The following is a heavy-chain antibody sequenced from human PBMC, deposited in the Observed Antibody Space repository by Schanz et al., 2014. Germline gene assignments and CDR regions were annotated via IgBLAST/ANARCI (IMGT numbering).Heavy chain of an antibody. V-gene: IGHV1-69*02. CDR2: IIPIHGIV. CDR3: ARGGGPEDVFDI. J-gene: IGHJ3*02. D-gene: IGHD2-15*01. Sequence: QVQLVQSGAEVKKPGSSVKVSCKASGGTFSTYPINWLRQAPGQGLEWMGRIIPIHGIVNYAQRFQDRVRITADKSTSTADMELSSLRSDDTAVYYCARGGGPEDVFDIWGQGTILTVSS. CDR1: GGTFSTYP.